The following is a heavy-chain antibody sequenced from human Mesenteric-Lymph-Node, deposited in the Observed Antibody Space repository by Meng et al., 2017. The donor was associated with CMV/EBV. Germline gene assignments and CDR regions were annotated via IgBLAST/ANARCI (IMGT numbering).Heavy chain of an antibody. Sequence: GVTFSDYYMSWIRQAPGKGREWVSSISSSGSTICYVGAVKDRFTISRDNAKNSLYLQMNSLRAEDTAVYYCARGMNILTGYYNEGDYWGQGTLVTVSS. CDR3: ARGMNILTGYYNEGDY. CDR2: ISSSGSTI. D-gene: IGHD3-9*01. J-gene: IGHJ4*02. V-gene: IGHV3-11*04. CDR1: GVTFSDYY.